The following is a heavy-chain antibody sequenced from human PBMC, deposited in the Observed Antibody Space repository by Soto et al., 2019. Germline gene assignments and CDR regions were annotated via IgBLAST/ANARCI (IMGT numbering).Heavy chain of an antibody. D-gene: IGHD6-19*01. J-gene: IGHJ4*02. V-gene: IGHV1-58*01. CDR1: GFTFTSSA. CDR2: IVVGSGNT. CDR3: AAGPRLEMAAVDY. Sequence: QMQLVQSGPEVKKPGTSVKVSCKASGFTFTSSAVQWVRQARGQRREWIGWIVVGSGNTNYAQKFQERVTITRDMSTSTAYMELSSLRSEDTAVYYCAAGPRLEMAAVDYWGQGTLVTVSS.